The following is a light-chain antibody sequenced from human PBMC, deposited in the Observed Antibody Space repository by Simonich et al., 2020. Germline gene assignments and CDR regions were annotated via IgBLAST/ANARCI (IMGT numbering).Light chain of an antibody. V-gene: IGKV1-13*02. CDR1: QGISSA. J-gene: IGKJ2*01. CDR3: QQFNSYHT. Sequence: IQLTQSPSSLSASVGDRVTITCRASQGISSALAWYQQKPGKAPKSMIYDASSLESRVPSRFSGSGSGTDVTLTISSLQPEDFATYYCQQFNSYHTFGQGTKLEIK. CDR2: DAS.